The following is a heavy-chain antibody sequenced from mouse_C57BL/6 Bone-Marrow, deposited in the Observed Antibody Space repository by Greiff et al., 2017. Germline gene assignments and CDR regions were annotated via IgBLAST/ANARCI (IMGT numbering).Heavy chain of an antibody. D-gene: IGHD2-5*01. J-gene: IGHJ4*01. CDR1: GYSITSGYY. Sequence: DVKLQESGPGLVKPSQSLSLTCSVTGYSITSGYYWNWIRQFPGNKLEWMGYISYDGSNNYNPSLKNRISITRDTSKNQFFLKLNSVTTEDTATYYCARDRYSNYYAMDYWGQGTSVTVSS. V-gene: IGHV3-6*01. CDR2: ISYDGSN. CDR3: ARDRYSNYYAMDY.